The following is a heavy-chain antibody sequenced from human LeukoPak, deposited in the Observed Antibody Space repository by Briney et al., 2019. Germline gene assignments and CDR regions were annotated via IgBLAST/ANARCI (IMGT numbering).Heavy chain of an antibody. CDR3: ARAGYSSSWDYYYYYGMDV. V-gene: IGHV4-59*01. CDR1: GGSISSYY. Sequence: SETLSLTCTVSGGSISSYYWSWIRQPPGKGLEWIGYIYYSGSTNYNPSLKSRVTITVDTSKNQFSLKLSSVTAADTAVYYCARAGYSSSWDYYYYYGMDVWGQGTTVTVSS. CDR2: IYYSGST. J-gene: IGHJ6*02. D-gene: IGHD6-13*01.